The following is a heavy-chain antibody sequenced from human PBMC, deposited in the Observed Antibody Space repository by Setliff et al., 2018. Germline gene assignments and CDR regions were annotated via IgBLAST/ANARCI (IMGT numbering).Heavy chain of an antibody. J-gene: IGHJ4*02. CDR2: INPKTGDT. CDR1: GYPFIGYF. CDR3: ARDGSAFFYQN. V-gene: IGHV1-2*02. D-gene: IGHD1-26*01. Sequence: ASVKVSCKASGYPFIGYFMHWVRQAPGQGLEWMGWINPKTGDTLYAPKFQHRILMAKDTSLNTVYVELSSLRSDDTATYYCARDGSAFFYQNWGQGSLVTVSS.